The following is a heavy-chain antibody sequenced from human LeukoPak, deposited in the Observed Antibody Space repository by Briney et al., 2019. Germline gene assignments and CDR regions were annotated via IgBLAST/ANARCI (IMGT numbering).Heavy chain of an antibody. Sequence: PSETLSLTCTVSGGSISSYYWTWIRQPPGKGLEWIGYIYNSRSTNYNPSLKSRVTISVDTSKNQFTLKLNSGTAADTAVYYCARRNILTEGEAFDIWGQGTMVTVSS. D-gene: IGHD3-9*01. CDR2: IYNSRST. J-gene: IGHJ3*02. CDR3: ARRNILTEGEAFDI. V-gene: IGHV4-59*08. CDR1: GGSISSYY.